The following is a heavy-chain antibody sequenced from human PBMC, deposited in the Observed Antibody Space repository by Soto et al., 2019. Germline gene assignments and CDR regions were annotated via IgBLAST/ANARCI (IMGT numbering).Heavy chain of an antibody. V-gene: IGHV3-23*01. Sequence: EVQLLESGGALVQPGGSLRLSCAVSGININNYVMSWVRQAPGKGLEWASSISGRGGSTYYADSVKGRFTISRDNSKNTLYLQMNSLRAEDTAVYYCAKGWGDYWGQGTQVTVSS. D-gene: IGHD7-27*01. CDR3: AKGWGDY. CDR1: GININNYV. CDR2: ISGRGGST. J-gene: IGHJ4*02.